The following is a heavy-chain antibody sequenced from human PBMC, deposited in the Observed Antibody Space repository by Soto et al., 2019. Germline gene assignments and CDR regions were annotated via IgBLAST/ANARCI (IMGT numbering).Heavy chain of an antibody. D-gene: IGHD3-22*01. Sequence: PGGPLRLSCVGSGFTFNNAWMNWVRQAPGKGLEWVGRIKSETDGGTTDYVAPVKGRFTISRDDSKNTLYLQLNSLETEDTALYYCATEYYDSSGLVTWGRGTLVTV. J-gene: IGHJ5*02. V-gene: IGHV3-15*07. CDR2: IKSETDGGTT. CDR1: GFTFNNAW. CDR3: ATEYYDSSGLVT.